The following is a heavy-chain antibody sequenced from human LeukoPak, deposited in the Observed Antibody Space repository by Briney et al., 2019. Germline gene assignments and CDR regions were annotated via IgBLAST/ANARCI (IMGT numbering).Heavy chain of an antibody. Sequence: GESLKISCKGSGYSFTSYWIGCVRQMPGKGLEWMGIIYPGDSDTRYSPSFQGQVTTSADKSISTAYLQWSSLKASDTAMYYCARHWDYGDDNNWFDPWGQGTLVTVSS. J-gene: IGHJ5*02. CDR3: ARHWDYGDDNNWFDP. D-gene: IGHD4-17*01. CDR1: GYSFTSYW. CDR2: IYPGDSDT. V-gene: IGHV5-51*01.